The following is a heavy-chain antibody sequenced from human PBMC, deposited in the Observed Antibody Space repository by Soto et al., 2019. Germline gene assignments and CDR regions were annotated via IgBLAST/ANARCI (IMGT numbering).Heavy chain of an antibody. V-gene: IGHV1-18*01. CDR3: AKSRSWVIMGPNWLDP. J-gene: IGHJ5*02. CDR1: GYTFTSYG. CDR2: ISGYNGNT. D-gene: IGHD2-8*01. Sequence: QDQLVQSGPEVKRPGASVKVSCKASGYTFTSYGISWVRQAPGQGLEWMGWISGYNGNTEYAQNFQGRVTMTTDTSTSTAYMELRSVRSDDTAVYYCAKSRSWVIMGPNWLDPWGQGTLVTVSS.